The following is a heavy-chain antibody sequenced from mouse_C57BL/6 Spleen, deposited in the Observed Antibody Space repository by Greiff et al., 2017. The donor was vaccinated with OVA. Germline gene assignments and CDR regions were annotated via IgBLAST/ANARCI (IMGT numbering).Heavy chain of an antibody. CDR1: GFTFSSYA. CDR2: ISSGGDYI. Sequence: EVKLVESGEGLVKPGGSLKLSCAASGFTFSSYAMSWVRQTPEKRLEWVAYISSGGDYIYYADTVKGRFTISRDNARNTLYLQMSSLKSEDTAMYYCTRDSYQGWFAYWGQGTLVTVSA. V-gene: IGHV5-9-1*02. CDR3: TRDSYQGWFAY. J-gene: IGHJ3*01. D-gene: IGHD1-1*01.